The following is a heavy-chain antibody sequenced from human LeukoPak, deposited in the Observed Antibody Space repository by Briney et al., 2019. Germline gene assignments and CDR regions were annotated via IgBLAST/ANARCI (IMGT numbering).Heavy chain of an antibody. CDR1: GFTFSNYD. J-gene: IGHJ4*02. CDR2: ISSSSSPI. V-gene: IGHV3-48*01. CDR3: TRGGSELGIIDS. Sequence: PGGSLRLSCAASGFTFSNYDMNWVRQTPGKGLEWVSYISSSSSPIYYAGSVKGRFTVSRDNAKNSLYLQMNSLRAEDTALYYCTRGGSELGIIDSWGQGTLVTVSS. D-gene: IGHD3-9*01.